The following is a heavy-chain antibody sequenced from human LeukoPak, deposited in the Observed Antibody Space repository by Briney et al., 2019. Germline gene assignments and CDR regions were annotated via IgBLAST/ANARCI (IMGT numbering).Heavy chain of an antibody. CDR1: GGTFSSYA. D-gene: IGHD2-2*01. Sequence: SVKVSCKASGGTFSSYAISWVRQAPGQGLEWMGGIIPIFGTANYAQKFQGRVTITADESASTAYMELSSLRSEDTAVYYCARTGYCSSTSCYEDNWFDPWGQGTLVTVSS. CDR2: IIPIFGTA. V-gene: IGHV1-69*13. J-gene: IGHJ5*02. CDR3: ARTGYCSSTSCYEDNWFDP.